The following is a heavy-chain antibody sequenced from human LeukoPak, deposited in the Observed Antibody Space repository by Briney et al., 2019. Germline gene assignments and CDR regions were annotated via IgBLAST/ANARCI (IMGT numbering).Heavy chain of an antibody. J-gene: IGHJ4*02. CDR3: ARDPDAGIFDS. CDR2: ISSGGSTT. V-gene: IGHV3-48*02. CDR1: GFTFGDFH. Sequence: GGSLRLSCATSGFTFGDFHMNWLRQAPGKGLEHVSYISSGGSTTYYAASVVGRFTISRDDAKNLLYLQMDSLRDGDTAIYYCARDPDAGIFDSWGQGTLVTVSS.